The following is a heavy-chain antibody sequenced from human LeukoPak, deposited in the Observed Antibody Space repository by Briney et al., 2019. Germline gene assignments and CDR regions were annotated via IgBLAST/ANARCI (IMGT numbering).Heavy chain of an antibody. V-gene: IGHV3-74*01. Sequence: GGSLRLSCAASGFTFSPSWMHWVRQGPGKGLEWVSRIKGDGTYKNYADSVRGRFTISRDNAKNTLSLQMNSLRAEDTAVYYCAKAPYSSSSLGYFDYWGQGTLVTVSS. D-gene: IGHD6-6*01. CDR2: IKGDGTYK. CDR3: AKAPYSSSSLGYFDY. J-gene: IGHJ4*02. CDR1: GFTFSPSW.